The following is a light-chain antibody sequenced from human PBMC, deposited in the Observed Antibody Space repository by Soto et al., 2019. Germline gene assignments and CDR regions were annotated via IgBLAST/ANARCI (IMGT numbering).Light chain of an antibody. Sequence: IQMTQSPSTLSASVGDRVTISCRASQTISNWLAWYQQKPGKAPKLLIYDASSLESGVPSRFSGSGSGTEFTLTISSLQPDDFATYYCQHYNSYSEAFGQGTKVDIK. CDR2: DAS. J-gene: IGKJ1*01. V-gene: IGKV1-5*01. CDR1: QTISNW. CDR3: QHYNSYSEA.